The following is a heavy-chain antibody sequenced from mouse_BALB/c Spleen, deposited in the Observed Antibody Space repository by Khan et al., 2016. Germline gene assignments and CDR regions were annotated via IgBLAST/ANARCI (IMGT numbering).Heavy chain of an antibody. Sequence: EVELVESGGGLVQPGGSRKLSCAASGFTFSSFGMHWVRQAPEKGLEWVAFITSGSSAIYYADTVKGRFTVSRDNPKNTLFLQMTSLRSEDTAMYYCERGDYGGQGASLTVSS. CDR3: ERGDY. CDR2: ITSGSSAI. V-gene: IGHV5-17*02. CDR1: GFTFSSFG. J-gene: IGHJ2*02.